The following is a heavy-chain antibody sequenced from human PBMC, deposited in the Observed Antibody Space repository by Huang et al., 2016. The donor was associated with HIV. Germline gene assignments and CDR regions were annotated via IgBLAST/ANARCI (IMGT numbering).Heavy chain of an antibody. J-gene: IGHJ3*01. CDR1: GCPVSAYG. D-gene: IGHD6-13*01. CDR2: IRYDGNND. CDR3: VKERGSSRARSSFDF. Sequence: QVRLVESGGGVVQPGASLTLSCSASGCPVSAYGMDGVRQATGKGLEWVSFIRYDGNNDYLIGSVKGRFTISRDNSNNTLYLRMNSLRPEDTAVYYCVKERGSSRARSSFDFWGQGTSVIVSS. V-gene: IGHV3-30*02.